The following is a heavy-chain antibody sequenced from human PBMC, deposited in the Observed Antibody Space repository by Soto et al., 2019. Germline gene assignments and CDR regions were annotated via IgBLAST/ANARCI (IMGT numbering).Heavy chain of an antibody. J-gene: IGHJ4*02. CDR3: ARQSPLICPQFDY. V-gene: IGHV4-4*02. Sequence: PSETLSLTCAVSGGSISSSNWWSWVRQPPGKGLEWIGEIYHSGSTNYNPSLKSRVTISVDKSKNQFSLKLSSVTAADTAVYYCARQSPLICPQFDYWRQGTLVTVSS. CDR2: IYHSGST. CDR1: GGSISSSNW.